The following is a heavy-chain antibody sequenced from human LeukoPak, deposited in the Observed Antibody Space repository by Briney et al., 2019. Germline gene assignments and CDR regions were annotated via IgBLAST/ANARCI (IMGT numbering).Heavy chain of an antibody. Sequence: SETLSLTCTVSGGSISSYYWSWIRQPPGKGLEWIGYIYYSGSTNYNPSLKSRVTISVDTSKNQFSLKLSSVTAADTAVYYCARVRWEIQIDYWGQGTLVTVSS. CDR2: IYYSGST. CDR3: ARVRWEIQIDY. CDR1: GGSISSYY. D-gene: IGHD1-26*01. J-gene: IGHJ4*02. V-gene: IGHV4-59*08.